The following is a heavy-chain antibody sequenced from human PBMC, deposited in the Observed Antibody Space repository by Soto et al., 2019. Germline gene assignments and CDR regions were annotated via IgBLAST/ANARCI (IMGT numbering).Heavy chain of an antibody. D-gene: IGHD6-19*01. Sequence: SETLSLTCAVYGGSFGGYYWSWIRQPPGKGLEWIGEINHSGSTNYNPSLKSRVTISVDTSKSQFSLKLSSVTAADTAVYYCASDRPGIAVPWGQGTLVTVSS. J-gene: IGHJ5*02. CDR3: ASDRPGIAVP. V-gene: IGHV4-34*01. CDR2: INHSGST. CDR1: GGSFGGYY.